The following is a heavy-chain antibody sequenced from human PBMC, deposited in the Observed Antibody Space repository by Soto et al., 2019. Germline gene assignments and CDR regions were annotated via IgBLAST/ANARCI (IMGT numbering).Heavy chain of an antibody. D-gene: IGHD3-22*01. V-gene: IGHV1-69*12. CDR3: AGGQGHSPSMIVEFDQ. J-gene: IGHJ4*02. CDR2: IIPIFGTA. CDR1: GGTFNNFA. Sequence: QVQLVQSGAEVRKPGSSVKVSCKASGGTFNNFAVIWVRQAPGQGLEWMGGIIPIFGTANYAQKFQGRVTITADESTSTAYMEVSSLRSDDTAVYYCAGGQGHSPSMIVEFDQWGQGTLVTVSS.